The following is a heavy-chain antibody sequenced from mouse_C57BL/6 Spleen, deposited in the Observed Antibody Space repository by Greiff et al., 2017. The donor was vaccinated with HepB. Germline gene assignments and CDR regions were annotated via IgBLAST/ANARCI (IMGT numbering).Heavy chain of an antibody. D-gene: IGHD1-1*01. CDR3: VYYYGSSRYFDV. J-gene: IGHJ1*03. Sequence: QVQLQQPGAELVKPGASVKLSCKASGYTFTSYWMQWVKQRPGQGLEWIGEIDPSDSYTNYNQKFKGKATLTVDTSSSTAYMQLSSLTSEDSAVYYCVYYYGSSRYFDVWGTGTTVTVSS. V-gene: IGHV1-50*01. CDR2: IDPSDSYT. CDR1: GYTFTSYW.